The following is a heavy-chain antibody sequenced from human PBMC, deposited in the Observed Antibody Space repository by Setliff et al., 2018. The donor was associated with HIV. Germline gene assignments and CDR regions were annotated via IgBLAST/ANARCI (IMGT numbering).Heavy chain of an antibody. D-gene: IGHD3-9*01. CDR3: ARTWGAGVTGYWFEP. Sequence: ASVKVSCKSSGYTFTAHHIHWVRQAPGQGPEWMGWINPNSGSTGFAQKFQGRVTMTRNTSISTAYMELRSLRSEDTAVYFCARTWGAGVTGYWFEPWGQGTRVTVSS. CDR1: GYTFTAHH. V-gene: IGHV1-8*02. J-gene: IGHJ5*02. CDR2: INPNSGST.